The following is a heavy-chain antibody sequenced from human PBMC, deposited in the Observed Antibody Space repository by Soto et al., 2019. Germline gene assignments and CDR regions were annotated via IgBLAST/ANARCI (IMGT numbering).Heavy chain of an antibody. CDR1: GFTFSSYG. Sequence: QVQLVESGGGVVQPGRSLRLSCAASGFTFSSYGMHWVRQAPGKGLEWVAVIWYDGSNKYYADSVKGRFTISRDNSKNTLYLQMNSLRAEETAVYYCARAYCSGGSCPPYYYGMDVWGQGTTVTVSS. D-gene: IGHD2-15*01. CDR2: IWYDGSNK. V-gene: IGHV3-33*01. CDR3: ARAYCSGGSCPPYYYGMDV. J-gene: IGHJ6*02.